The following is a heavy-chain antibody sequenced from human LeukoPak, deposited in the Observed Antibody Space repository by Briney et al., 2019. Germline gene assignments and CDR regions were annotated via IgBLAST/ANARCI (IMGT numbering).Heavy chain of an antibody. CDR3: ARQVADYYYYYMDV. CDR1: GGSISSYY. V-gene: IGHV4-4*09. CDR2: IYTSGST. Sequence: SETLSLTCTVSGGSISSYYWSWIRQPPGKGLEWIGYIYTSGSTNYNPSLKSRVTIPVDTSKNQFSLKLSSVTATDTAVYYCARQVADYYYYYMDVWGKGTTVTVSS. J-gene: IGHJ6*03.